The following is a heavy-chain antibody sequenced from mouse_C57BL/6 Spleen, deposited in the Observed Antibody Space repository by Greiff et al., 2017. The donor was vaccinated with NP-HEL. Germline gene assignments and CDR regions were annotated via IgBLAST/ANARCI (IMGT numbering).Heavy chain of an antibody. CDR1: GYSFTGYY. CDR3: ARTHYYGSSYAMDY. D-gene: IGHD1-1*01. J-gene: IGHJ4*01. CDR2: INPSTGGT. V-gene: IGHV1-42*01. Sequence: VHVKQSGPELVKPGASVKISCKASGYSFTGYYMNWVKQSPEKSLEWIGEINPSTGGTTYNQKFKAKATLTVDKSSSTAYMQLKSLTSEDSAVYYCARTHYYGSSYAMDYWGQGTSVTVSS.